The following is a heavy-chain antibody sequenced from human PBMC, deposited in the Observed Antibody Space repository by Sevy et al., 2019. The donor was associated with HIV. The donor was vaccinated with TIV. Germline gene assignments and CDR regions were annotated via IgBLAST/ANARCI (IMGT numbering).Heavy chain of an antibody. V-gene: IGHV4-31*03. J-gene: IGHJ1*01. CDR1: GGSISSGGYY. Sequence: SETLSLTCTVSGGSISSGGYYWSWIRQHPGKGLEWIGYIYYSGSTYYNPSLKSRVTISVDTSKNQFSLKLSFVTAADTAVDYCAGGGGTYYYDSSYFQHWGQGTLVTVSS. CDR2: IYYSGST. D-gene: IGHD3-22*01. CDR3: AGGGGTYYYDSSYFQH.